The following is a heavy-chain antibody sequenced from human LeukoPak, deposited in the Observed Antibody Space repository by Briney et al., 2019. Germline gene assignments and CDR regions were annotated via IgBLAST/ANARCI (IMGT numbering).Heavy chain of an antibody. V-gene: IGHV1-3*01. Sequence: ASVKVSCTASGYTFTSYTMHWVRQAPGQRLEWMGWINGGNGNIKYSQKFQGRVTITRDTSASTAYMELSSLRSEDTAVYYCARITVMSLYFDYWGQGTLVTVSS. J-gene: IGHJ4*02. CDR1: GYTFTSYT. D-gene: IGHD1-20*01. CDR2: INGGNGNI. CDR3: ARITVMSLYFDY.